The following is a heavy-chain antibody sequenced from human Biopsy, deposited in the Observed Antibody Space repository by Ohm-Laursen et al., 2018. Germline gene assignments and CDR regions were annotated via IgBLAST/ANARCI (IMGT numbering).Heavy chain of an antibody. CDR2: VHYTGIT. D-gene: IGHD3-22*01. J-gene: IGHJ2*01. CDR1: GDSISSYY. V-gene: IGHV4-59*01. Sequence: TLSLTWTVSGDSISSYYWGWIRQPPGKGLEWIGYVHYTGITDYNRSLQSRVTISVDTSKNHFSLRLRSVTPADTAIYYCARDREYYSDRTVPGYFDLWGRGTLVTVSS. CDR3: ARDREYYSDRTVPGYFDL.